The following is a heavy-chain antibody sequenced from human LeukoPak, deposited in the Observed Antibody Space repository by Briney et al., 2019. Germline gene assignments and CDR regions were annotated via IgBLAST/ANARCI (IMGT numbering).Heavy chain of an antibody. D-gene: IGHD3-22*01. CDR2: IFPGDSDT. V-gene: IGHV5-51*01. J-gene: IGHJ4*02. Sequence: GESLKISCKGSGYSFTTYWIGWVRQMPGRGLEWMGIIFPGDSDTRYSPSFQGQVTISADKSISTAYLQWSSLKASDTAMYYCARQFRDSSGYYSYYFDYWGQGTLVTVSS. CDR3: ARQFRDSSGYYSYYFDY. CDR1: GYSFTTYW.